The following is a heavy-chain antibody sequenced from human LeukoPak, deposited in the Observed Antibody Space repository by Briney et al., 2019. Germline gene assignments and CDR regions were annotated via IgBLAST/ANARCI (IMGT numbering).Heavy chain of an antibody. Sequence: GGSLRLSCASSGFTFSFYWMHWVRQAPGKGLVWVSRINNDGRSTSYAGSVKGRFTISRDNAKNTLYLQMNSLRAEGTAVYYCAREGSSSWYSFDYWGQGTLVTVSS. CDR3: AREGSSSWYSFDY. CDR2: INNDGRST. CDR1: GFTFSFYW. D-gene: IGHD6-13*01. J-gene: IGHJ4*02. V-gene: IGHV3-74*01.